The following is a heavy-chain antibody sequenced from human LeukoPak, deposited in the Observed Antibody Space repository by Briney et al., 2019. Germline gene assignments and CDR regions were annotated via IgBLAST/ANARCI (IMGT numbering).Heavy chain of an antibody. V-gene: IGHV4-34*01. CDR2: IYYSGST. J-gene: IGHJ4*02. CDR1: GGSFSGYY. Sequence: SETLSLTCAVYGGSFSGYYWGWIRQPPGKGLEWIGSIYYSGSTYYNPSLKSRVTISVDTSKNQFSLKLSSVTAADTAVYYCARQGTNYDYVWGSYRYRFGEIDYWGQGTLVTVSS. CDR3: ARQGTNYDYVWGSYRYRFGEIDY. D-gene: IGHD3-16*02.